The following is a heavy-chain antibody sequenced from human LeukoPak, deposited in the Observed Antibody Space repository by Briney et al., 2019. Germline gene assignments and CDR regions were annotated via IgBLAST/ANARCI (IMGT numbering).Heavy chain of an antibody. Sequence: GGSLRLSCAASGFTFSSYAMSWVRQAPGKGLEWVSAISGSGGSTYYADSVKGRFTISRDNSKNTLYLQMNSLRAEDTAVYYCAKGGRVTMVRGVPHYFDYWGQGTLVTASS. CDR2: ISGSGGST. J-gene: IGHJ4*02. D-gene: IGHD3-10*01. CDR3: AKGGRVTMVRGVPHYFDY. CDR1: GFTFSSYA. V-gene: IGHV3-23*01.